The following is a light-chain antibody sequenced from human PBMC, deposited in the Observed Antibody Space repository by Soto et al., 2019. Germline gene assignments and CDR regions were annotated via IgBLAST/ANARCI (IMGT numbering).Light chain of an antibody. V-gene: IGKV1-9*01. CDR2: AAF. CDR1: QGISSY. CDR3: QQLYDYPIT. J-gene: IGKJ3*01. Sequence: IQLTQSPSSLSASVGDRVNITCRASQGISSYLAWYQQKPGKAPNLLIYAAFTLESGVPSRFSGSASGADFTLTISSLQPEDFATYDGQQLYDYPITFGPGTKVDV.